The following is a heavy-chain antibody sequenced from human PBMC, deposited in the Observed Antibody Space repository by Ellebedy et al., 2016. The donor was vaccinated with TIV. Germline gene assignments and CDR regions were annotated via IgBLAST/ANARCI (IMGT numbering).Heavy chain of an antibody. J-gene: IGHJ5*02. CDR3: ARDGGYNWNYLNP. V-gene: IGHV1-69*13. CDR2: IIPIFGTA. Sequence: SVKVSXXASGGTFSSYAISWVRQAPGQGLEWMGGIIPIFGTANYAQKFQGRVTITADESTSTAYMELSSLRSEDTAVYYCARDGGYNWNYLNPWGQGTLVTVSS. CDR1: GGTFSSYA. D-gene: IGHD1-7*01.